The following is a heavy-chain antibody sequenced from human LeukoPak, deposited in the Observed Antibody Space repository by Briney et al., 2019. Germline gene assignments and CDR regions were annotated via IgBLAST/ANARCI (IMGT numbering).Heavy chain of an antibody. D-gene: IGHD3-22*01. Sequence: SETLSLTCAVSGGSINNYYWSWIRQLPGKGLEWIGYIYDSGSTNYNPSLKSRVTTSLDTSKNQVSLELSSVTAADTAVYYCARDLGYYDSSGYYVGAFDIWGQGTMVTVSS. CDR1: GGSINNYY. CDR3: ARDLGYYDSSGYYVGAFDI. V-gene: IGHV4-59*01. CDR2: IYDSGST. J-gene: IGHJ3*02.